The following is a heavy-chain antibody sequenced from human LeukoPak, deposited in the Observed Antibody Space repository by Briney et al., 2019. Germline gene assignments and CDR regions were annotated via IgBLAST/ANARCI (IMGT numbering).Heavy chain of an antibody. Sequence: SETLSLTCAVYGGSFSGYYWSWIRQPPGKGLEWIGEINHSGSTNYNPSLKSRVTISVDTSKNRFSLKLSSVTAADTAVYYCARDPVRGVSSYYFDYWGQGTLVTVSS. CDR3: ARDPVRGVSSYYFDY. CDR2: INHSGST. CDR1: GGSFSGYY. J-gene: IGHJ4*02. D-gene: IGHD3-10*01. V-gene: IGHV4-34*01.